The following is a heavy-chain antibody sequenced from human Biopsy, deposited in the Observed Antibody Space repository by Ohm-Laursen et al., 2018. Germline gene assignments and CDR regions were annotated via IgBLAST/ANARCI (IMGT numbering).Heavy chain of an antibody. D-gene: IGHD3-22*01. CDR2: INPGGNST. J-gene: IGHJ3*02. Sequence: ASVKVSCKASRYTFTTYYIHWVRQAPGQGLEWMGIINPGGNSTAYTQSFQGRVTMTWDTSTTTVYMELSSLRSEDMAIYYCARATLDYYDSNGYGADAFDIWGQGTMVTVSS. CDR3: ARATLDYYDSNGYGADAFDI. CDR1: RYTFTTYY. V-gene: IGHV1-46*01.